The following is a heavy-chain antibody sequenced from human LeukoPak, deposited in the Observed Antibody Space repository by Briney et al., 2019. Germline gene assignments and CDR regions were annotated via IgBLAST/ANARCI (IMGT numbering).Heavy chain of an antibody. V-gene: IGHV4-39*07. CDR3: ARIYYDSTATFDY. CDR2: IYYSGST. CDR1: GGSISSSSYY. D-gene: IGHD3-22*01. Sequence: PSETLSLTCTVSGGSISSSSYYWGWIRQPPGKGLEWIGSIYYSGSTYYNPSLKSRVTISVDTSKNQFSLKLSSVTAADTAVYYCARIYYDSTATFDYWGQGTLVTVSS. J-gene: IGHJ4*02.